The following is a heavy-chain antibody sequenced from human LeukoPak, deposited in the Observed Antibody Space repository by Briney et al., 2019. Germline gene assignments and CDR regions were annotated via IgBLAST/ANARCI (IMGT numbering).Heavy chain of an antibody. CDR3: ARFKKAAAGESYDY. Sequence: ASVKVSCKASGYTFTSYDINWVRQAPGQGLEWMGWISAYNGNTNYAQKLQGRVTMTTDTSTSTAYMGLRSLRSDDTAVYYCARFKKAAAGESYDYWGQGTLVTVSS. CDR2: ISAYNGNT. D-gene: IGHD6-13*01. CDR1: GYTFTSYD. J-gene: IGHJ4*02. V-gene: IGHV1-18*01.